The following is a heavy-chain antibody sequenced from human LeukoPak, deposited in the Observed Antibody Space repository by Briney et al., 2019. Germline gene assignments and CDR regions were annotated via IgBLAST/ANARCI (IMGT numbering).Heavy chain of an antibody. J-gene: IGHJ3*02. CDR1: GYTFTSYG. Sequence: ASVKVSCKAPGYTFTSYGISWVRQAPGQGLEWMGWISAYNGNTNYAQKLQGRVTMTTDTSTNTAFMELRSLRSDDTAVYYCARDLTVVTPDAFDIWGQGTMVTVSS. V-gene: IGHV1-18*01. CDR3: ARDLTVVTPDAFDI. CDR2: ISAYNGNT. D-gene: IGHD4-23*01.